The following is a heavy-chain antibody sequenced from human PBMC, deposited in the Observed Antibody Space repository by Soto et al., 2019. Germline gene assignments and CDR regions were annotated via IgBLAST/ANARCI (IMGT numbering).Heavy chain of an antibody. Sequence: QVQLQESGPGLVKPSQTLSLTCTVSGGSISSGDYYWSWIRQPPGKGLEWIGYIYYSGSTYYNPSPKSRVTISVAPSKNQFSLKLSSVTAADTAVYYCARVGGFGATPIAYWGQGTLVTVSS. V-gene: IGHV4-30-4*01. D-gene: IGHD3-10*01. CDR3: ARVGGFGATPIAY. CDR2: IYYSGST. CDR1: GGSISSGDYY. J-gene: IGHJ4*02.